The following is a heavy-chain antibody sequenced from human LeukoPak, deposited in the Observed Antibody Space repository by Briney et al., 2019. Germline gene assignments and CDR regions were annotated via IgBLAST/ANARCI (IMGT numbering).Heavy chain of an antibody. CDR3: AADLNDSSGYYLLDAFDI. CDR1: GFTFSSYS. CDR2: ISSSSSTI. Sequence: GGSLRLSCAASGFTFSSYSMNWVRQAPGKGLEWVSYISSSSSTIYYADSVKGRFTISRDNAKNSLYLQMNSLRAEDTAVYYCAADLNDSSGYYLLDAFDIWGQGTMVTVSS. J-gene: IGHJ3*02. D-gene: IGHD3-22*01. V-gene: IGHV3-48*01.